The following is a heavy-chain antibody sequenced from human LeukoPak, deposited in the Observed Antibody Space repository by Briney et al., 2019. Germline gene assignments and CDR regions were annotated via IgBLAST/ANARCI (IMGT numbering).Heavy chain of an antibody. CDR3: ARGLRIMVRGANWFDP. J-gene: IGHJ5*02. CDR1: GGSISSGSYY. CDR2: IYTSGST. Sequence: SETLSLTCTVSGGSISSGSYYWSWIRQPAGKGLEWIGRIYTSGSTNYNPSLKSRVTISVDTSKNQFSLKLSSVTAADTAVYYCARGLRIMVRGANWFDPWGQGTLVTVSS. V-gene: IGHV4-61*02. D-gene: IGHD3-10*01.